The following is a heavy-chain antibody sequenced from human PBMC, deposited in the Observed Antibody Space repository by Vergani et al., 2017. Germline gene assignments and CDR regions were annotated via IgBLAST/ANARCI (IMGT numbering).Heavy chain of an antibody. J-gene: IGHJ3*02. Sequence: QVQLVESGGGVVQPGRSLRLSCAASGFTFSSYGMHWVRQAPGKGLEWVAVISYDGSNKYYADSVKGRFTISRDNSKNTLYLQMNSLRAEDTAVYYCARGNDYGASRNHDAFDIWGQGTMVTVSS. CDR2: ISYDGSNK. V-gene: IGHV3-30*03. CDR1: GFTFSSYG. D-gene: IGHD4-17*01. CDR3: ARGNDYGASRNHDAFDI.